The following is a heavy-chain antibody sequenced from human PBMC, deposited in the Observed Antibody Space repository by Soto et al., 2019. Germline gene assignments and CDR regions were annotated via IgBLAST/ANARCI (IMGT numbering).Heavy chain of an antibody. J-gene: IGHJ4*02. CDR3: ARDFSGGSGWFDY. CDR1: GGSISSGGYY. CDR2: IHFSGST. Sequence: QVQLQESGPGLVKPSQTLSLTCTVSGGSISSGGYYWSWIRQHPGKGLEWIGYIHFSGSTYYNPSLKSRVTISVDTSQNQFSLKLSSVTAADTAVYYWARDFSGGSGWFDYWGQGTLVTVSS. D-gene: IGHD2-15*01. V-gene: IGHV4-31*03.